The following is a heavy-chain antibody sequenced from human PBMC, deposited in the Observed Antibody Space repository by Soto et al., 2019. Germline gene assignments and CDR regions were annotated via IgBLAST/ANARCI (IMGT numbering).Heavy chain of an antibody. J-gene: IGHJ6*02. CDR3: ARVYSYYYDSSGYYDYYYGMDV. D-gene: IGHD3-22*01. CDR2: ISYDGSNK. CDR1: GFTFSSYA. Sequence: PGGSLRLSCAASGFTFSSYAMHWVRQAPGKGLEWVAVISYDGSNKYYADSVKGRFTISRDNSKNTLYLQVNSLRAEDTAVYYCARVYSYYYDSSGYYDYYYGMDVWGQGTTVTVS. V-gene: IGHV3-30-3*01.